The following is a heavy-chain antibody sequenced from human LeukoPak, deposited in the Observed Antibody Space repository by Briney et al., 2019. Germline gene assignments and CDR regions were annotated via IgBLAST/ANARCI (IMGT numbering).Heavy chain of an antibody. J-gene: IGHJ4*02. CDR3: ARVARSAAHVVSTSRRYHFDY. CDR2: INPTGGST. Sequence: ASVKVSCKASGYTFTSYYMHWVRQAPGQGLEWMGIINPTGGSTSYAQKFQGRVSMTRDTSTSTVYMELSSLRSEDTAVYYCARVARSAAHVVSTSRRYHFDYWGQGTVDTVSS. V-gene: IGHV1-46*01. CDR1: GYTFTSYY. D-gene: IGHD5/OR15-5a*01.